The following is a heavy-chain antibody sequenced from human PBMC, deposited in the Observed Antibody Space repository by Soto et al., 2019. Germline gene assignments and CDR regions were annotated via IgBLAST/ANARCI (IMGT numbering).Heavy chain of an antibody. Sequence: QVQLEQSGAEVKKPGASVTVSCKASGYIFTDYYLHWVRQAPGQGLEWMGWINPATGATKYKQNFEGRLSLTRDTSKSTGFMDLSRLKSDDSATYYRARKGYGVAFDAWAQGTLVTVSS. D-gene: IGHD5-18*01. CDR1: GYIFTDYY. CDR3: ARKGYGVAFDA. CDR2: INPATGAT. J-gene: IGHJ3*01. V-gene: IGHV1-2*02.